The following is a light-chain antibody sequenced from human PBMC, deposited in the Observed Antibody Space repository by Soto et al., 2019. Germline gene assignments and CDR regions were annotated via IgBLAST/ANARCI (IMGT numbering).Light chain of an antibody. Sequence: DIVMTQSPATLSASPGERATLSCMASQSVSNNYLAWYQQKPGQAPRLLIYGASNRATGIPDRFSGGGSGTDFTLTISRLDPEYFAVYYCQQYGSSGTFGQGTKVDIK. J-gene: IGKJ1*01. CDR3: QQYGSSGT. CDR2: GAS. V-gene: IGKV3-20*01. CDR1: QSVSNNY.